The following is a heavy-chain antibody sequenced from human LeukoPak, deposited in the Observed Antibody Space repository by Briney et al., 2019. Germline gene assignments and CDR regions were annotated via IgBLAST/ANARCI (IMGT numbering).Heavy chain of an antibody. CDR1: GFTFSSYG. D-gene: IGHD3-22*01. CDR3: TTVVWGRGYYKFDN. V-gene: IGHV3-15*01. Sequence: GGSLRLSCAASGFTFSSYGMHWVRQAPGKGLEWVGRIKSKADGGTTDYAAPVQGRFTLSRDDSENTLYLHMNSLKTEDTAVYYCTTVVWGRGYYKFDNWGRGTLVTVSS. J-gene: IGHJ4*02. CDR2: IKSKADGGTT.